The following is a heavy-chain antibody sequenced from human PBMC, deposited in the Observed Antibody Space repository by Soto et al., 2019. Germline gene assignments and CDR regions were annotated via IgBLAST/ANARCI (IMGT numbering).Heavy chain of an antibody. CDR1: GFTFSGSV. Sequence: GGSLRLSCVGSGFTFSGSVMHWVRQASGKGLERVGRIRSKANNYATEYAASVQGRFTISRDDSKHTAYLQMNSLETEDTAVYFCTRFYDGRGFYGSAPIDYWGQGPLVTVSS. V-gene: IGHV3-73*01. J-gene: IGHJ4*02. D-gene: IGHD3-22*01. CDR3: TRFYDGRGFYGSAPIDY. CDR2: IRSKANNYAT.